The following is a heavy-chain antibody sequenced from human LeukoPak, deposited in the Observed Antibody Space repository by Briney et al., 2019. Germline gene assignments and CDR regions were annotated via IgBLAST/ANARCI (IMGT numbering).Heavy chain of an antibody. J-gene: IGHJ5*02. D-gene: IGHD3-10*01. Sequence: GESLKISCKASGYTVTYYWIAWVRQMPGKGLEWMGIIYPYDSHTRNSPSFQGQVTISAGKSISNAYIQWSSLKASDTGMYYCARLPNSGADLTWFDPWGQGTLVTVSS. CDR2: IYPYDSHT. CDR3: ARLPNSGADLTWFDP. V-gene: IGHV5-51*01. CDR1: GYTVTYYW.